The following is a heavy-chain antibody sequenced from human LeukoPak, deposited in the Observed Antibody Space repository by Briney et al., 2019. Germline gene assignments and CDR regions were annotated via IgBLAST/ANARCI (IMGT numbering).Heavy chain of an antibody. J-gene: IGHJ4*02. CDR2: ISGSGGST. CDR3: AKSLSGLRYFDWLFYY. D-gene: IGHD3-9*01. CDR1: GFTFSSYA. V-gene: IGHV3-23*01. Sequence: GGSLRLSCAASGFTFSSYAMSWVRQAPGKGLEWVSAISGSGGSTYYADSVKGRFTISRDNSKNTLYLQMNSLGAEDTAVYYCAKSLSGLRYFDWLFYYWGQGTLVTVSS.